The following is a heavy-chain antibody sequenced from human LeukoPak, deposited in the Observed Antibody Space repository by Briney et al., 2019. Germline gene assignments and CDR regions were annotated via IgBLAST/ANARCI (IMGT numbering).Heavy chain of an antibody. CDR1: GFTFSNYG. CDR3: AKVRYYDFWSGYPNY. D-gene: IGHD3-3*01. CDR2: ISDSGDNT. J-gene: IGHJ4*02. Sequence: GGSLRLSCAASGFTFSNYGMNWVRQAPGKGLEWVSVISDSGDNTYYADSVKGRFTISRDNSKNTLYLQMNSLRAEDTAVYYCAKVRYYDFWSGYPNYWGQGTLVTVSS. V-gene: IGHV3-23*01.